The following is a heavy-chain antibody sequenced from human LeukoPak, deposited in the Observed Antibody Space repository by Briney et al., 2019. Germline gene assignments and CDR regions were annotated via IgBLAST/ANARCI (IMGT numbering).Heavy chain of an antibody. CDR3: AKDHKETGSTAFDF. Sequence: PGGSLRLSCAASGFTFSDYYMSWIRQAPGKGLEWVSYISSSGSTIYYADSVKGRFTISRDNAKNTLYLDMSSLRAEDTAVFYCAKDHKETGSTAFDFWGQGTKVTVAS. D-gene: IGHD1-7*01. V-gene: IGHV3-11*04. CDR1: GFTFSDYY. J-gene: IGHJ3*01. CDR2: ISSSGSTI.